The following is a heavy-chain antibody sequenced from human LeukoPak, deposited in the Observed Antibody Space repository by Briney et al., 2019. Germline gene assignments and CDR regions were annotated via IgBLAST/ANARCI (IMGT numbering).Heavy chain of an antibody. CDR2: INAEGGST. CDR3: ATFSINWGFFYFDY. D-gene: IGHD7-27*01. V-gene: IGHV3-74*01. Sequence: GGSLRLSCAASGFSFSSYWMHWVRQDPGKGLVWVSRINAEGGSTSYADSGKCRFSISRDNARNTRYLQMNSLRAEDTAVYYCATFSINWGFFYFDYWGQGTLVTVSS. J-gene: IGHJ4*02. CDR1: GFSFSSYW.